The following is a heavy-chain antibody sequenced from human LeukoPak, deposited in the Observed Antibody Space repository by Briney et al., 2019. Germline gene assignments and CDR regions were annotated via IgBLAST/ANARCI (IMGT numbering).Heavy chain of an antibody. CDR1: EYSFTSYW. D-gene: IGHD1-1*01. J-gene: IGHJ4*02. V-gene: IGHV5-51*01. Sequence: GESLKISCKGSEYSFTSYWIGWVRQMPGKGLEWMGIIYPGDSDTRYSPSFQGQVTISANKSISTAYLQWSSLKASDTAMYYCARFHDLGVWYFDYWGQGTLVTVSS. CDR2: IYPGDSDT. CDR3: ARFHDLGVWYFDY.